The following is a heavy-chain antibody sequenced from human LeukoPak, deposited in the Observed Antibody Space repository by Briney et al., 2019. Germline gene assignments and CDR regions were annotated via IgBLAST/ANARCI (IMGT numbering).Heavy chain of an antibody. Sequence: PSETLSLTCTVSGGSISSYYWSWIRQPAGKGLEWIGRIYTSGSTNYNPPLKSRVTMSVDTSKNQFSLKLSSVTAADTAVYYCARDLDYALVYDYGMDVWGQGTTVTVSS. CDR3: ARDLDYALVYDYGMDV. J-gene: IGHJ6*02. D-gene: IGHD3/OR15-3a*01. V-gene: IGHV4-4*07. CDR1: GGSISSYY. CDR2: IYTSGST.